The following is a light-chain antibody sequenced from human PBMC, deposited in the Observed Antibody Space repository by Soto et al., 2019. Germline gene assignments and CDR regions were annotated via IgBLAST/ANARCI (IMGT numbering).Light chain of an antibody. J-gene: IGKJ1*01. Sequence: EIVLTQSPGTLSLSPGERAALSCRASQSVSSSSLAWYQQKPGQAPRLLVYGASSRATGVPDRFSGSGSGTDVTLIISSLRPEDFALYFCQQYGSSPQTFGQGTKVESK. CDR3: QQYGSSPQT. CDR2: GAS. CDR1: QSVSSSS. V-gene: IGKV3-20*01.